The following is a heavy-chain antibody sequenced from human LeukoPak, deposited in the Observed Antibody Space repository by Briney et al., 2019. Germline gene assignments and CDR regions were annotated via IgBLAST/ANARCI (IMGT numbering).Heavy chain of an antibody. V-gene: IGHV3-23*01. CDR2: ISGSGDNT. Sequence: GGSLKLSCAASGFSFSSYAMSWVRQAPGKGLEWVSSISGSGDNTYYAESVKGRFTISRDNTKNTLFLQMNSLRAEDTAVFYCAKRSGWTPGWFFLLWGQGTLVTVSS. J-gene: IGHJ4*02. CDR3: AKRSGWTPGWFFLL. D-gene: IGHD6-19*01. CDR1: GFSFSSYA.